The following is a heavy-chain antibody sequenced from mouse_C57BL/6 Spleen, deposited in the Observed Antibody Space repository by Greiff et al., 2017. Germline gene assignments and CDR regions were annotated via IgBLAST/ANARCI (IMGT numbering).Heavy chain of an antibody. Sequence: VQLQQSGAELVKPGASVKLSCKASGYTFTSYWMNWVKQRPGKGLEWIGMIHTNSGSTNYNEKFKSKATLTVDKSSSTAYMQLSSLTSEDSAVYYCARSDDYDGIDYWGQGTTLTFSS. V-gene: IGHV1-64*01. CDR3: ARSDDYDGIDY. J-gene: IGHJ2*01. CDR2: IHTNSGST. D-gene: IGHD2-4*01. CDR1: GYTFTSYW.